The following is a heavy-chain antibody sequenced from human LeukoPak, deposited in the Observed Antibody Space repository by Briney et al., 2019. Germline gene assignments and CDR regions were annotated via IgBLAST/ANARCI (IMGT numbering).Heavy chain of an antibody. CDR3: ARCTPYYDHFDY. CDR1: GYSISSGYY. J-gene: IGHJ4*02. D-gene: IGHD3-3*01. V-gene: IGHV4-38-2*02. CDR2: IYHSGST. Sequence: SETLSLTCTVSGYSISSGYYWGWIRQPPGKGLEWIGSIYHSGSTYYNPSLKSRVTISVDTSKNQFSLKLSSVTAADTAVYYCARCTPYYDHFDYWGQGTLVTVSS.